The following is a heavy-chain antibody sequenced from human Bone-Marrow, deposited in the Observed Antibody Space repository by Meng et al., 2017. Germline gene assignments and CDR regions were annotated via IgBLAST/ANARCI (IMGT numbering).Heavy chain of an antibody. CDR3: ARVHFDY. V-gene: IGHV3-30*01. Sequence: QVQLGGAGGGVVQPGMSLRLAWAASGFTFSSYAMHWVRQAPGKGLEWVAVISYDGSNKYYADSVKGRFTISRDNSKNSLYLQMNSLRAEDTAVYYCARVHFDYWGQGTLVTVSS. J-gene: IGHJ4*02. CDR1: GFTFSSYA. CDR2: ISYDGSNK.